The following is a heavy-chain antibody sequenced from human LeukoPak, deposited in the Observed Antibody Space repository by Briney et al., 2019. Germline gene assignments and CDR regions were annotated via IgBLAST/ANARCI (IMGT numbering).Heavy chain of an antibody. J-gene: IGHJ4*02. CDR2: INSDSSIM. CDR1: GFTFSSYS. Sequence: GASLRLSCAASGFTFSSYSMNWVRQAPGKGLEWVSSINSDSSIMYYAESVKGRFTISRDNARNSLYLQMNSLRAEDTAVYYCIRDLFDLYSLDYWGKGALVTVAS. CDR3: IRDLFDLYSLDY. V-gene: IGHV3-21*01. D-gene: IGHD5-18*01.